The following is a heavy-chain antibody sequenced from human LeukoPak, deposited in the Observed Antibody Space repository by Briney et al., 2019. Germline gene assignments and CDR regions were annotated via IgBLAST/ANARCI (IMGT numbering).Heavy chain of an antibody. D-gene: IGHD2/OR15-2a*01. V-gene: IGHV4-59*10. J-gene: IGHJ5*02. Sequence: SETLSLTCAVYGGSFSGYYWSWIRQPPGKGLEWIGRIYTSGSTNYNPSLKSRVTMSVDTSKNQFSLKLSSVTAADTAVYYCARALGEYFHWFDPWGQGTLVTVSS. CDR1: GGSFSGYY. CDR3: ARALGEYFHWFDP. CDR2: IYTSGST.